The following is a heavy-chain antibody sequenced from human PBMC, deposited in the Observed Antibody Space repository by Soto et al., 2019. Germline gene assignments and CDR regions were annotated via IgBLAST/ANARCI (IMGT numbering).Heavy chain of an antibody. D-gene: IGHD3-10*01. Sequence: PGGSLRLSCAPSGFTFSTYGMHWVRQAPGKGLEWVAVIWYDGSNQYYADSVKGRFTISRDNSKNMLYLQMNSLRAEDTAVYYCARDLGAFNYGSAYFDYWGQGTRVTVSS. CDR2: IWYDGSNQ. CDR3: ARDLGAFNYGSAYFDY. CDR1: GFTFSTYG. J-gene: IGHJ4*02. V-gene: IGHV3-33*01.